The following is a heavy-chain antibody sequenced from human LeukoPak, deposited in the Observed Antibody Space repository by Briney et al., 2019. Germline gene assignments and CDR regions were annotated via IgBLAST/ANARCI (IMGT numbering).Heavy chain of an antibody. D-gene: IGHD3-10*01. Sequence: ASVKVSCKASGYTFTSYYMHWVRQAPGQGLEWMGIINPSGGSTSYAQKFQGRVTMTRDTFTSTVYMELSSLRSEDTAVYYCAVKTSGAPGGFDYWGQGTLVTVSS. CDR2: INPSGGST. CDR1: GYTFTSYY. CDR3: AVKTSGAPGGFDY. J-gene: IGHJ4*02. V-gene: IGHV1-46*01.